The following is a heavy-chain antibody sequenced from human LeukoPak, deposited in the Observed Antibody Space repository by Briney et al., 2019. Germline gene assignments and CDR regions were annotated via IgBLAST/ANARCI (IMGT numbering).Heavy chain of an antibody. CDR3: ARENSRGRFDY. CDR2: INHSGST. D-gene: IGHD6-25*01. V-gene: IGHV4-34*01. Sequence: SETLSLTCAVYGGSFSGYYWSWIRQPPGKGLEWIGEINHSGSTNYNPSLKSRVTISVDTSKNQFSLKLSSVTAADTAMYYCARENSRGRFDYWGQGTLVTVSS. J-gene: IGHJ4*02. CDR1: GGSFSGYY.